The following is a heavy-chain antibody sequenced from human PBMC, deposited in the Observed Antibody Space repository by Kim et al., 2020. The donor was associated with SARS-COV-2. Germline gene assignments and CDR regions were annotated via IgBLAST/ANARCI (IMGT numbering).Heavy chain of an antibody. V-gene: IGHV3-21*01. D-gene: IGHD1-26*01. Sequence: GGSLRLSCAASGFTFSSYSMNWVRQAPGKGLEWVSSISSSSSYIYYADSVKGRFTISRDNAKNSLYLQMNSLRAEDTAVYYCARDPQIVGVYNWFDPWGQGTLVTVSS. CDR1: GFTFSSYS. CDR3: ARDPQIVGVYNWFDP. CDR2: ISSSSSYI. J-gene: IGHJ5*02.